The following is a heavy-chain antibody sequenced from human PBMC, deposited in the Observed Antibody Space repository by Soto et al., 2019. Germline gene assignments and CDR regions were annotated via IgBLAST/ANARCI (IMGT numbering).Heavy chain of an antibody. CDR1: GSTFSSYS. J-gene: IGHJ4*02. Sequence: GGSLRLSCAASGSTFSSYSMNWVRQAPGKGLEWVSSISSSSSYIYYADSVKGRFTISRDNAKNSLYLQMNSLRAEDTAVYYCARDGTARGVSHYDILTGYSSPFDYWGQGTLVTVSS. CDR3: ARDGTARGVSHYDILTGYSSPFDY. D-gene: IGHD3-9*01. CDR2: ISSSSSYI. V-gene: IGHV3-21*01.